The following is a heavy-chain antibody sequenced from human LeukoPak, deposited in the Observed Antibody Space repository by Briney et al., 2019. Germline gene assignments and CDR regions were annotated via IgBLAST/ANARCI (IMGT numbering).Heavy chain of an antibody. CDR3: ATGSDDYGDYYFFDY. J-gene: IGHJ4*02. CDR1: GGSISSSSYY. V-gene: IGHV4-61*05. Sequence: SETLSLTCTVSGGSISSSSYYWGWIRQSPGKGLEWIGEINHSGGTNYNPSLESRVTISVDTSKNQFSLNLRSVTAADTAVYYCATGSDDYGDYYFFDYWGQGTLVTVSS. CDR2: INHSGGT. D-gene: IGHD4-17*01.